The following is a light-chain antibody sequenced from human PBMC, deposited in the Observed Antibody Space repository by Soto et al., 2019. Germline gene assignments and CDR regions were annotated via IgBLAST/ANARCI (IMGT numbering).Light chain of an antibody. CDR3: AACDDRLSGLVV. J-gene: IGLJ2*01. V-gene: IGLV1-47*01. Sequence: QSVLTQPPSASGTPGQRVTISCSGSSSNIGSNYVYWYQQLPGTAPKLLIYRNNQRPSGVPDRFSGSKSGTSASLAISGLRSEDEADYYCAACDDRLSGLVVFGGGTKLTVL. CDR1: SSNIGSNY. CDR2: RNN.